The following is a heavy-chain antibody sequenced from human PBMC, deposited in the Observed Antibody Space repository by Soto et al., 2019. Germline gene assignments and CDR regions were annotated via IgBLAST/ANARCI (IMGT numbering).Heavy chain of an antibody. D-gene: IGHD3-22*01. J-gene: IGHJ5*01. CDR2: INPYSGIT. Sequence: ASVKVSCKASGYSFTSHDINWVRQAAGQGLEWLGWINPYSGITAYAQKFQGRVSMTRSSSISTAYMELSSLTSEDTAVYYCARGFSLYDSPGHGVNWFDTWVDGTLFTLSP. V-gene: IGHV1-8*01. CDR3: ARGFSLYDSPGHGVNWFDT. CDR1: GYSFTSHD.